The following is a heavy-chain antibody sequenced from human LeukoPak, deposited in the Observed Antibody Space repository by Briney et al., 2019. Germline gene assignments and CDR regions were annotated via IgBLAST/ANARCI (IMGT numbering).Heavy chain of an antibody. V-gene: IGHV4-4*07. D-gene: IGHD3-22*01. CDR2: IYTSGST. CDR3: ARDGPTYYDDSSGYRSSDY. Sequence: SDTLSLTCTVSGGSISSYYWSWVRQPAGKGLECIGRIYTSGSTKYNPSLKSRVTMSVDTSKNQISLKLSSVTAADTAVYYCARDGPTYYDDSSGYRSSDYWGQGTLVTVSS. CDR1: GGSISSYY. J-gene: IGHJ4*02.